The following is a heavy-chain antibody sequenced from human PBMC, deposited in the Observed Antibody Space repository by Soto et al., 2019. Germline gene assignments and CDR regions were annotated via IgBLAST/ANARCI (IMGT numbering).Heavy chain of an antibody. D-gene: IGHD3-3*01. Sequence: SQTLSLSCAVSGGSVSSNSVTWSWIRRSPSRGLEWVGRAYYRSKWYHDYAESVKSRITINTDTSKKQFSLQLNFMTPEDTAVYYCARSWSDLLEDWGPGTPVTLSS. CDR1: GGSVSSNSVT. V-gene: IGHV6-1*01. CDR3: ARSWSDLLED. J-gene: IGHJ4*02. CDR2: AYYRSKWYH.